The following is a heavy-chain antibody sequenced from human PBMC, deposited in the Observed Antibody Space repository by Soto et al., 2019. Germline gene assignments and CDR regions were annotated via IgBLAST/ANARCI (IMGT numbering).Heavy chain of an antibody. Sequence: PSETLSLTCTVSGGSISSYYWSWIRQPPGKGLEWIGYIYYSGSTNYNPSLKSRVTISVDTSKNQFSLKLSSVTAADTAVYYCARIRYSSSSTYLDYCGQGLLVTV. CDR3: ARIRYSSSSTYLDY. CDR1: GGSISSYY. J-gene: IGHJ4*02. D-gene: IGHD6-6*01. CDR2: IYYSGST. V-gene: IGHV4-59*01.